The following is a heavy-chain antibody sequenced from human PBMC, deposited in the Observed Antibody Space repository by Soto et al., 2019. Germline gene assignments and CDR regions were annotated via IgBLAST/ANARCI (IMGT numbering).Heavy chain of an antibody. CDR2: ISSSSSYI. CDR3: ARERPNNWNYFDY. Sequence: GGSLSLSCAASGFTFSSYSMNWVRQAPGKGLEWVSSISSSSSYIYYADSVRGRFTISRDNAKNSLYLQMNSLRAEDTAVYYCARERPNNWNYFDYWGQGTLVTVSS. CDR1: GFTFSSYS. J-gene: IGHJ4*02. V-gene: IGHV3-21*01. D-gene: IGHD1-20*01.